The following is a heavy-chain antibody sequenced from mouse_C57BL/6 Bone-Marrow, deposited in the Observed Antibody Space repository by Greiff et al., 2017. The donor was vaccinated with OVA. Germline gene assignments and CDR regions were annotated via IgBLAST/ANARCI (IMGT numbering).Heavy chain of an antibody. V-gene: IGHV1-64*01. D-gene: IGHD2-3*01. CDR3: ARRGWLLLAFAY. CDR1: GFTFTSYW. CDR2: INRNSGSI. Sequence: QVQLQQPGAELVKPGASVKLSCTASGFTFTSYWMHWVKQTHEQGLEWIAKINRNSGSIYYNEKFQSKATLTVDKSSSTAYLQLISLSSEDTAIDYCARRGWLLLAFAYWGQGTLVTVSA. J-gene: IGHJ3*01.